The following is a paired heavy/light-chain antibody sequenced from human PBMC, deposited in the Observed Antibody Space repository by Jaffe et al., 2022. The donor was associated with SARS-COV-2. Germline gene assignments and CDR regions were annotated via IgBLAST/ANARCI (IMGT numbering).Heavy chain of an antibody. J-gene: IGHJ4*02. V-gene: IGHV3-7*01. Sequence: EVQLVESGGGLVQPGGSLRLSCAASGFTFSSCWMSWVRQAPGKGLEWVAAIKSDGIEKYYVDSVKGRFTISRDNAKNSLYLQMDSLRAEDTAVYYCSPAGDYDNSHSGGHWGQGTLVTVSS. CDR3: SPAGDYDNSHSGGH. CDR2: IKSDGIEK. CDR1: GFTFSSCW. D-gene: IGHD3-22*01.
Light chain of an antibody. V-gene: IGKV2-28*01. Sequence: DIVVTQSPLSLPVTPGEPASISCRSSQSLLHSNGNNYLDWYLQKPGQSPQLLIYLGSNRASGVPDRFSGSGSGTDFTLRISRVEAEDVGIYYCMQALHTRTFGQGTKVEIK. J-gene: IGKJ1*01. CDR1: QSLLHSNGNNY. CDR2: LGS. CDR3: MQALHTRT.